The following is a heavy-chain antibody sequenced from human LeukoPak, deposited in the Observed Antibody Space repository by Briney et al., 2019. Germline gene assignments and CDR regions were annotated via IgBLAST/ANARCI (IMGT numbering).Heavy chain of an antibody. CDR2: ISAYNGNT. V-gene: IGHV1-18*01. D-gene: IGHD3-16*01. Sequence: ASVKVSCKASGYTFTSYGISWVRQAPGQGLEWMGWISAYNGNTNYAQKLQGRVTMTTDTSTSTAYMELRSLRSDDTAVYYCARVLNWEYDYVWGSYTALNAFDIWGQGTMVTVSS. CDR3: ARVLNWEYDYVWGSYTALNAFDI. CDR1: GYTFTSYG. J-gene: IGHJ3*02.